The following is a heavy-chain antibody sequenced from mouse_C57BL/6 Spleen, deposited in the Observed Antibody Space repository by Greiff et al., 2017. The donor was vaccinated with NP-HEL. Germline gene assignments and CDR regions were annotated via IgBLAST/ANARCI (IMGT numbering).Heavy chain of an antibody. CDR2: IDPEDGET. J-gene: IGHJ1*03. V-gene: IGHV14-2*01. CDR1: GFNIKDYY. Sequence: EVMLVESGAELVKPGASVKLSCTASGFNIKDYYMHWVKQRTEQGLEWIGRIDPEDGETKYAPKFQGKATITADTSSNTAYLQLSSLTSEDTAVYYCARDTTSHWYFDVWGTGTTVTVSS. D-gene: IGHD1-1*01. CDR3: ARDTTSHWYFDV.